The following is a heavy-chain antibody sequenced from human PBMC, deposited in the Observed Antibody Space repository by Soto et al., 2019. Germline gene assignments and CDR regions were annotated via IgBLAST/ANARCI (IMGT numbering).Heavy chain of an antibody. V-gene: IGHV4-34*01. CDR3: ARGRVDCSGGSCYSNNYYYMDV. D-gene: IGHD2-15*01. CDR2: INHSGST. J-gene: IGHJ6*03. CDR1: GGSFCGYY. Sequence: SETLSLTCAVYGGSFCGYYWGWIRQPPGKGLEWIGEINHSGSTNYNPSLKSRVTISVDTSKNQFSLKLSSVTAADTAVYYCARGRVDCSGGSCYSNNYYYMDVWGKGTTVTVSS.